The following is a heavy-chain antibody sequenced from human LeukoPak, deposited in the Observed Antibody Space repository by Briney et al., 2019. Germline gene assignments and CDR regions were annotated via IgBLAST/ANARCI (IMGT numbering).Heavy chain of an antibody. D-gene: IGHD3-16*01. V-gene: IGHV4-59*01. CDR3: ARDKQHSYGRYFDH. J-gene: IGHJ4*02. CDR2: MQSTGNS. CDR1: GDSISTYH. Sequence: SVTVSLTCSVSGDSISTYHWNWIRKPPGKGLEWIGYMQSTGNSKYNPSLKSRVNIFVDTPKNQAALILSSVTAADTAVYYCARDKQHSYGRYFDHWGQGALVTVSS.